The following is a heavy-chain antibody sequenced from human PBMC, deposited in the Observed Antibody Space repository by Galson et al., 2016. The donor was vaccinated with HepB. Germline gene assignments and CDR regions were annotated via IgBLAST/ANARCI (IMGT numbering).Heavy chain of an antibody. J-gene: IGHJ4*02. CDR3: TRDFGYSNYD. D-gene: IGHD6-13*01. CDR2: IKEDGGEK. Sequence: SLRLSCADSGFTFSYYWMSWVRQGPGKGLEWVGNIKEDGGEKNYVDSVKGRFSISGDNAKNSLYLQMNSLRVEDTAVYYCTRDFGYSNYDWGQGTLVTVSS. CDR1: GFTFSYYW. V-gene: IGHV3-7*01.